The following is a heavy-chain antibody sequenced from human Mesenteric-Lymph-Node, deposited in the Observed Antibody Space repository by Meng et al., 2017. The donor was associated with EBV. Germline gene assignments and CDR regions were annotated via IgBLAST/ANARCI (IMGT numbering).Heavy chain of an antibody. CDR1: GLTFSSLW. J-gene: IGHJ4*02. V-gene: IGHV3-74*02. Sequence: EVQLLESGGILVQPGXXLRLSCAASGLTFSSLWMHWVRQVPGKGLVWVSEIDSDGSSTNYADSVKGRFTISRDNAKKTLYLQMNSLRVEDTALYYCASLSAPDDYWGQGTLVTVSS. CDR2: IDSDGSST. CDR3: ASLSAPDDY.